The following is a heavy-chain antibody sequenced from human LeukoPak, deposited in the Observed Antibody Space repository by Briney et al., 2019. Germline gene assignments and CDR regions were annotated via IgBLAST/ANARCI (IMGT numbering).Heavy chain of an antibody. V-gene: IGHV3-23*01. D-gene: IGHD2-15*01. CDR2: ISGSGGST. Sequence: TGGSLRLSCAASGFTFSSYAMSWVRQAPGKGLEWVSAISGSGGSTYYADSVKGRFTISRDNSKNTLYLQMNSLRAEDTAVYYCAKDGLACSGGSCYHLNSYYMDVWGKGTTVTVSS. CDR3: AKDGLACSGGSCYHLNSYYMDV. J-gene: IGHJ6*03. CDR1: GFTFSSYA.